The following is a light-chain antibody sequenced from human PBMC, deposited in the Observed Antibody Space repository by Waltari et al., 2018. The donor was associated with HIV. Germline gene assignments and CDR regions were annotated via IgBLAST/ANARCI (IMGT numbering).Light chain of an antibody. CDR2: KAS. Sequence: DIQMTQSPSTLSASEGHRVPITCRASQSISSWLAWYQQKPGKAPKLLIYKASSLESGVPSRFSGSGSGTEFTLTISSLQPDDFATYYCQQYNSYSRTFGQGTKVEIK. V-gene: IGKV1-5*03. J-gene: IGKJ1*01. CDR1: QSISSW. CDR3: QQYNSYSRT.